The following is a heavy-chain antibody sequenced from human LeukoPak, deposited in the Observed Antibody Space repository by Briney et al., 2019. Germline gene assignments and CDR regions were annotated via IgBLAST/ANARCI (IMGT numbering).Heavy chain of an antibody. J-gene: IGHJ4*02. CDR1: GGTLSNNP. CDR3: AEDHCTGDNCYHAH. Sequence: SVKVSCKASGGTLSNNPISWLRQVPGQRLQWMGNISPLIGTTLYTQELQGRVTITTVKSTSTSYMDLYSLTPDDTAVYYCAEDHCTGDNCYHAHWGQGTLVTVSS. CDR2: ISPLIGTT. D-gene: IGHD2-15*01. V-gene: IGHV1-69*08.